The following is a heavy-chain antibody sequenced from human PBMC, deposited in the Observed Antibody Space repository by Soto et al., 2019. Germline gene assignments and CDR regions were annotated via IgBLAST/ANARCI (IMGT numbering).Heavy chain of an antibody. V-gene: IGHV3-30-3*01. CDR1: GFTFSSYA. Sequence: GGSLRLSCAASGFTFSSYAMHWVRQAPGKGLEWVAVISYDGSNKYYADSVKGRFTISRDNSKNTLYLQMNSLRAEDTAVYYCARDYYGSGSRFLYYYYGMDVWGQGTTVTVSS. CDR3: ARDYYGSGSRFLYYYYGMDV. CDR2: ISYDGSNK. D-gene: IGHD3-10*01. J-gene: IGHJ6*02.